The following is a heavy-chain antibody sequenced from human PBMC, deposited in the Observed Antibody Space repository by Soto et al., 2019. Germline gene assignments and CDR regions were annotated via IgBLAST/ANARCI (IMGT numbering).Heavy chain of an antibody. J-gene: IGHJ3*02. V-gene: IGHV5-51*03. Sequence: EVQLVQSGAEVKKPGESLKISCKGSGYRFTSYWLAWVRQMPGKGLEWMGIIYPGDSETSYSPSFQGQVTISSDKSISTAYLQWSSLKASDTAMYYCARLKLEMAKFPRGAFDIWAQGTMVTVSS. CDR1: GYRFTSYW. CDR2: IYPGDSET. CDR3: ARLKLEMAKFPRGAFDI. D-gene: IGHD1-1*01.